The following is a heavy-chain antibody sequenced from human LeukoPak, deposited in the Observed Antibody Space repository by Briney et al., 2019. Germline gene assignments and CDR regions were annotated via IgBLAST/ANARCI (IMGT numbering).Heavy chain of an antibody. Sequence: GGSLRLSCAASGFTFSSYEMNWVRQAPGKGLEWVPYISSSGSTIYYEDSVKGRFTISRDNAKNSLYLQMNSLGAEDTAVYYCARGGIVEASDYWGQGILVTVSS. D-gene: IGHD1-26*01. CDR2: ISSSGSTI. V-gene: IGHV3-48*03. CDR3: ARGGIVEASDY. J-gene: IGHJ4*02. CDR1: GFTFSSYE.